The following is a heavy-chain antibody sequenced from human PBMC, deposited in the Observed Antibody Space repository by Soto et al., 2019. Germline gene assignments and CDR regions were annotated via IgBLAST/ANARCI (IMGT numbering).Heavy chain of an antibody. J-gene: IGHJ4*02. CDR1: GFTFSNAW. CDR2: IKSKTDGGTT. Sequence: GGSLRLSCAASGFTFSNAWMNWVRQAPGKGLEWVGRIKSKTDGGTTDYAAPVKGRFTISRDDSKNTLYLQMNSLKTEDTAVYYCTTDGTYDSSGYYYGTFDYWGQGTLVTVSS. V-gene: IGHV3-15*07. D-gene: IGHD3-22*01. CDR3: TTDGTYDSSGYYYGTFDY.